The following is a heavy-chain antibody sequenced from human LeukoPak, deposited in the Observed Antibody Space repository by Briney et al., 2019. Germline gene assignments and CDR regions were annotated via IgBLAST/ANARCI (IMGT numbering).Heavy chain of an antibody. CDR2: ISSSSSYT. CDR1: GFTFSDYY. Sequence: GGSLRLSCAASGFTFSDYYMSWIRQAPGKGLEWVSYISSSSSYTNYADSVKGRFTISRDNAKNTLYLQMDSLRADDTAVYFCARASTTAPNLLDNWGQGTLVSVSS. CDR3: ARASTTAPNLLDN. J-gene: IGHJ4*02. V-gene: IGHV3-11*06. D-gene: IGHD4-17*01.